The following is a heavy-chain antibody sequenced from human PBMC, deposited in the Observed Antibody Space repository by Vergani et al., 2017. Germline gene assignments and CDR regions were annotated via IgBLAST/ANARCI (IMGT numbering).Heavy chain of an antibody. V-gene: IGHV3-53*05. Sequence: EVQLVETGGVLIQPGGSLRLSCAASGFTVSNNYMSWVRQAPGKGLEWVSSIYSGGSTYYADSVTGRFTISRDNSKNTLYLQMISLRAEDTAVYYCARDSLLDAFDIWGQGTMVTVSS. D-gene: IGHD2-15*01. CDR3: ARDSLLDAFDI. J-gene: IGHJ3*02. CDR2: IYSGGST. CDR1: GFTVSNNY.